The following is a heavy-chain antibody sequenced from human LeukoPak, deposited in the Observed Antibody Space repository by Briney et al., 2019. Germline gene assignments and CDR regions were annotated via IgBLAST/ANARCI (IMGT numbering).Heavy chain of an antibody. CDR2: IYYSGST. CDR1: GGSISSYY. V-gene: IGHV4-59*01. Sequence: SETLSLTCTVSGGSISSYYWSWIRQPPGKGLEWIGYIYYSGSTNYNPSLKSRVTISVDTSKNQFSLKLRSVTAADTAVYYCARDPGDATFDYYYYMDVWGKGTTVTVSS. D-gene: IGHD2/OR15-2a*01. CDR3: ARDPGDATFDYYYYMDV. J-gene: IGHJ6*03.